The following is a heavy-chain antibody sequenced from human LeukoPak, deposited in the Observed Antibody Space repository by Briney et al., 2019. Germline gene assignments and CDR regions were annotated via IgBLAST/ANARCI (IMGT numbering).Heavy chain of an antibody. Sequence: GGSLRLSCAASGFTFSSYSMNWVRQAPGKGLEWVSYISSSSSTICYADSVKGRFTISRDNAKNSLYLQMNSLRAEDTAVYYCARVRGYCSGGSCYSSAFDIWGQGTMVTVSS. D-gene: IGHD2-15*01. CDR3: ARVRGYCSGGSCYSSAFDI. CDR1: GFTFSSYS. CDR2: ISSSSSTI. J-gene: IGHJ3*02. V-gene: IGHV3-48*04.